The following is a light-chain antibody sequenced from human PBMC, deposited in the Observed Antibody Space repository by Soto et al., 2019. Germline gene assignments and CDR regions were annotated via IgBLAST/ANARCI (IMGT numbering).Light chain of an antibody. Sequence: QTVVTQEPSFSVSPGRTVTLTCGLSSGSVSTSYYPSWYQQTPGQAPRTLIYSTNTRSSGVPDRFSGSILGNKAALTITGAQADDEADYYCALYMGSGIWVFGGGTKVNVL. V-gene: IGLV8-61*01. CDR2: STN. CDR3: ALYMGSGIWV. J-gene: IGLJ3*02. CDR1: SGSVSTSYY.